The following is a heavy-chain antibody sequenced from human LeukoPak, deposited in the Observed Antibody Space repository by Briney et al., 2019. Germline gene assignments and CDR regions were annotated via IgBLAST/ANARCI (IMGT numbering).Heavy chain of an antibody. CDR1: GFTFSSYS. D-gene: IGHD3-22*01. CDR2: ISSSSYI. Sequence: GALRLSCAASGFTFSSYSMNWVRQAPGKGLEWVSSISSSSYIYYADSVKGRFTISRDNAKNSLYLQMNSLRAEDTAVYYCARDWYYDSSGYYNRATECSDYWGQGTLVTVSS. V-gene: IGHV3-21*01. CDR3: ARDWYYDSSGYYNRATECSDY. J-gene: IGHJ4*02.